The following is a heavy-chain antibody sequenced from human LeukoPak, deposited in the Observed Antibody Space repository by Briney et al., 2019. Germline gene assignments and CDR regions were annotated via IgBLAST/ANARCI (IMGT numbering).Heavy chain of an antibody. Sequence: SETLSLTCAVYGGSFSGYYGSWIRQPPGKGLEWIGEINHSGSTNYNPSLMSRVTISVDTSKNQFSLKLSSVTAADTAVYYCARAGVSSLWYYYIDVWGKGTTVTVSS. V-gene: IGHV4-34*01. CDR1: GGSFSGYY. D-gene: IGHD2-21*01. J-gene: IGHJ6*03. CDR2: INHSGST. CDR3: ARAGVSSLWYYYIDV.